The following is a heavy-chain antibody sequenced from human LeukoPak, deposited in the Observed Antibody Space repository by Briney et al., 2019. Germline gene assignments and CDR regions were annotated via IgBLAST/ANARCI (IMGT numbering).Heavy chain of an antibody. CDR2: ISTRDTFI. D-gene: IGHD1-1*01. Sequence: GGSLRLSCAASGFTFSSYWMTWVRQTPGEGLEWVSSISTRDTFINYADSVKGRFTISRDNAKNSLFLQMTSLRAEDTAMYYCARWKPRSDALDVWGKGTMVMVSS. J-gene: IGHJ3*01. CDR1: GFTFSSYW. CDR3: ARWKPRSDALDV. V-gene: IGHV3-21*01.